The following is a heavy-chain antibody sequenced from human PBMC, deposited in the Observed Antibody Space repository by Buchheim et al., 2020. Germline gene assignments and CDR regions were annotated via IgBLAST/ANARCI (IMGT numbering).Heavy chain of an antibody. CDR1: GFTFSSYG. J-gene: IGHJ4*02. D-gene: IGHD2-8*01. Sequence: QVQLVESGGGVVQPGRSLRLSCAASGFTFSSYGMHWVRQAPGKGLEWVAVISYDGSNKYYADSVKGRFTISRDNSKNTLYLKMNSLRAEDTAVYYCEKQEREWCMLFWGQGTL. CDR3: EKQEREWCMLF. CDR2: ISYDGSNK. V-gene: IGHV3-30*18.